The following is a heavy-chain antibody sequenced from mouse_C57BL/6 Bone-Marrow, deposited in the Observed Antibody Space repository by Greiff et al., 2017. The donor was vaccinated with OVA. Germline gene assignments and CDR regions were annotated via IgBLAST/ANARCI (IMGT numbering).Heavy chain of an antibody. CDR3: ARFDYGWDY. D-gene: IGHD2-4*01. CDR1: GYAFTNYL. J-gene: IGHJ2*01. CDR2: INPGSGGT. V-gene: IGHV1-54*01. Sequence: VQLQQSGAELVRPGTSVKVSCKASGYAFTNYLIEWVKQRPGQGLEWIGVINPGSGGTNYNEKFKGKATLTADKSSSTAYMQLSSLTSEDSAVYCCARFDYGWDYWGQGTTLTVSS.